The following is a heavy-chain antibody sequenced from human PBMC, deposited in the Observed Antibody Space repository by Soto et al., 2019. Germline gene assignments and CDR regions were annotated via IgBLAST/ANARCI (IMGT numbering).Heavy chain of an antibody. D-gene: IGHD3-22*01. CDR2: IYHIGRT. J-gene: IGHJ3*02. CDR3: ARESKYYYDSSGYSHAFDI. Sequence: SETLSLTCAVSDYSINSGYYWGWIRQPPGKGLEWIGSIYHIGRTYYNPSLKSRVTISVDTSKNQFSLKLSSVTAADTAVYYCARESKYYYDSSGYSHAFDISGQGTTVTVS. V-gene: IGHV4-38-2*02. CDR1: DYSINSGYY.